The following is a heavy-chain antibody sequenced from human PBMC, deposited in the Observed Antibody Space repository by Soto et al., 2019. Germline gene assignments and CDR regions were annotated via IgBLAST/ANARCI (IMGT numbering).Heavy chain of an antibody. V-gene: IGHV5-51*01. CDR1: GYSFISQW. D-gene: IGHD4-4*01. J-gene: IGHJ4*02. CDR2: IYPGDSDT. Sequence: GESLKISWKGSGYSFISQWSGWVRQMPGKGLEWIGIIYPGDSDTRYSPPFQGQVTISADESISTAFLQWTSLKASDTAMYYCARRYPELPTVWNYWGQGTQVTVSS. CDR3: ARRYPELPTVWNY.